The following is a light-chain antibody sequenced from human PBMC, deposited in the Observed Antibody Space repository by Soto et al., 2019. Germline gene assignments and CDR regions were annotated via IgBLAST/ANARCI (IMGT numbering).Light chain of an antibody. Sequence: QSVLTQSPSASASLGASVKLTCTLTSGPNTFAIAWHQQQPDKGPRYLMKVNSDGSHSKGDGIPDRFSGSSSGAERYLTISSPQAEDEADYYCQTWGSGTVVFGGGTKLTVL. CDR2: VNSDGSH. CDR1: SGPNTFA. CDR3: QTWGSGTVV. V-gene: IGLV4-69*01. J-gene: IGLJ2*01.